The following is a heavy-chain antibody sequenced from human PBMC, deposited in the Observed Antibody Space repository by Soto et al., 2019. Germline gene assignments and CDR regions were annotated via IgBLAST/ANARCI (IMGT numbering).Heavy chain of an antibody. V-gene: IGHV2-26*01. CDR2: IFSNDAK. Sequence: QVTLKESGPVLVKPTETLTLTCTVSGFSLSKARMGVSWIRQPPGKALEWLAHIFSNDAKSYSTSLKSRLTISKDTSKSQVVLTMXXMXXXXXXXXXXXXXXXXXXXXKXHWFFDLWGRGTLVTVSS. CDR1: GFSLSKARMG. J-gene: IGHJ2*01. CDR3: XXXXXXXXXXKXHWFFDL.